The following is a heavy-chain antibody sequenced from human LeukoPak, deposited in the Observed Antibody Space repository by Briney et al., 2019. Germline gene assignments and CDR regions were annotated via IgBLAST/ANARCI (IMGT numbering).Heavy chain of an antibody. CDR3: AREVYLRGQDYFDY. CDR2: IYHSGTT. CDR1: GYSITSSSW. Sequence: SETLSLTCAVSGYSITSSSWWGWIRQPPGKGLEWIGYIYHSGTTYYNPSLQSRVTMSVDTSKNQFSLKLSSVTAVDTAVYYCAREVYLRGQDYFDYWGQGTLVTVSS. D-gene: IGHD5/OR15-5a*01. J-gene: IGHJ4*02. V-gene: IGHV4-28*03.